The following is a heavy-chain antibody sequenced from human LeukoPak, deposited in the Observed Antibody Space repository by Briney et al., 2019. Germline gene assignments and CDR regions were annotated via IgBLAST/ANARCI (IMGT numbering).Heavy chain of an antibody. CDR1: GFTFSSYA. J-gene: IGHJ6*02. Sequence: PGGSLRLSCAASGFTFSSYAMHWVRQAPGKGLEWVAVISYDGSNKYYADSVKGRFTISRDNSKNTLYLQMNSLRAEDTAVYYCARVRYCSSTSCQCGDLGYYYYGMDVWGQGTTVTVSS. CDR2: ISYDGSNK. CDR3: ARVRYCSSTSCQCGDLGYYYYGMDV. V-gene: IGHV3-30-3*01. D-gene: IGHD2-2*01.